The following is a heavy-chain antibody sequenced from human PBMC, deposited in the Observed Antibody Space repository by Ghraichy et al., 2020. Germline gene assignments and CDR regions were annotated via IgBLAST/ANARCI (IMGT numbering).Heavy chain of an antibody. CDR3: ARPTQLDSTMSV. CDR1: GYDFSKYW. Sequence: GESLNISCKASGYDFSKYWINWVRQMPGRGLEWMGRFDVGDTYTRYNPSFQGHVTMSADKSINTAYLQWSTLKASDTAIYYCARPTQLDSTMSVWGQGTTLTISS. V-gene: IGHV5-10-1*01. J-gene: IGHJ6*02. D-gene: IGHD3-22*01. CDR2: FDVGDTYT.